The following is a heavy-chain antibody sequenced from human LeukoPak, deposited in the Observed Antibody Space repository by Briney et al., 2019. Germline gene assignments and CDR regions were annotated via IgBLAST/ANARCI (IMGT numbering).Heavy chain of an antibody. Sequence: SETLSLTCTVSGGSISSCSYYWGWLRQPPGKGLEWIGSIYYSGSTYYNPSLKSRVTISVDTSKNQFSLKLSSVTAADTAVDYCARLSNYDILSDWGQGTLVTVSS. D-gene: IGHD3-9*01. V-gene: IGHV4-39*01. CDR2: IYYSGST. CDR3: ARLSNYDILSD. J-gene: IGHJ4*02. CDR1: GGSISSCSYY.